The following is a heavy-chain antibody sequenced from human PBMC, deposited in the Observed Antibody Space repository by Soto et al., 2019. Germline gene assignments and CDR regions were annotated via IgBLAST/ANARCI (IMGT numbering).Heavy chain of an antibody. D-gene: IGHD6-19*01. J-gene: IGHJ4*01. CDR3: ARGRRVAVDGTPVDY. CDR1: GGSFSGYY. V-gene: IGHV4-34*01. Sequence: QVQLQQWGAGLLKPSETLSLTCAVYGGSFSGYYWSWIRQPPGKGLEWIVEINHSGSTNYNPSLKSRVTISVDTSKNQFSLKLSSVTAADTAVYYCARGRRVAVDGTPVDYWGHGTLVTVSS. CDR2: INHSGST.